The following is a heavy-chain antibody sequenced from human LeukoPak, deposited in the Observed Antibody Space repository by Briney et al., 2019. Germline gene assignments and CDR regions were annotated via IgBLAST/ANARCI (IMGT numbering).Heavy chain of an antibody. CDR3: ASLYCSGGSCYPVGAFDI. D-gene: IGHD2-15*01. V-gene: IGHV1-69*06. CDR2: IIPIFGTA. J-gene: IGHJ3*02. Sequence: ASVKVSCKASGYTFTSYYMHWVRQAPGQGLEWMGGIIPIFGTANYAQKFQGRVTITADKSTSTAYMELSSLRSEDTAVYYCASLYCSGGSCYPVGAFDIWGQGTMVTVSS. CDR1: GYTFTSYY.